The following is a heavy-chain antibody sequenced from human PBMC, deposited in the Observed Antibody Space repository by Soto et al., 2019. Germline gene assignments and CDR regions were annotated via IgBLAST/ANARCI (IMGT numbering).Heavy chain of an antibody. V-gene: IGHV4-30-4*01. CDR2: IYYSGST. CDR1: GGSISSGDYY. CDR3: ARERPDGCKLDP. Sequence: QVQLQESGPGLVKPSQTLSLTCTVSGGSISSGDYYWSWIRQPPGKGLEWIGYIYYSGSTYYNPSLKSRVTISVDTSKNQFSPNLSSVTAADTAVYYCARERPDGCKLDPWGQGTLVTVSS. D-gene: IGHD6-19*01. J-gene: IGHJ5*02.